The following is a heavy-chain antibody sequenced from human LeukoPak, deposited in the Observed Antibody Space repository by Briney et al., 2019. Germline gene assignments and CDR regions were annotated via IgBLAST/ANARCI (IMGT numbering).Heavy chain of an antibody. CDR1: GYTFTDNH. Sequence: ASVTVSFTASGYTFTDNHMYWIRQAPGQGLEWMGWISPNSGGTNYAQKFQGRITMTGDTSISTGYMELSSLRSDDTAVYYCARELGRNAFDVWGQGTMVTVSS. J-gene: IGHJ3*01. CDR2: ISPNSGGT. V-gene: IGHV1-2*02. D-gene: IGHD7-27*01. CDR3: ARELGRNAFDV.